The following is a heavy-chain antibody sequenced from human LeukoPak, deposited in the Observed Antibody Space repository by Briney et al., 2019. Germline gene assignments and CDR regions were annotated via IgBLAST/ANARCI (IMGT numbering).Heavy chain of an antibody. D-gene: IGHD6-13*01. V-gene: IGHV1-69*13. CDR3: ASGIAAAGMSYYYYYYMDV. CDR2: IIPIFGTA. Sequence: SVRVSSTASGGTFSIYAISGVRQAPGQGREWMGGIIPIFGTANYAQKFQGRVTITADESTSTAYMELSTLRSDDTAVYYCASGIAAAGMSYYYYYYMDVWGKGTTVTISS. J-gene: IGHJ6*03. CDR1: GGTFSIYA.